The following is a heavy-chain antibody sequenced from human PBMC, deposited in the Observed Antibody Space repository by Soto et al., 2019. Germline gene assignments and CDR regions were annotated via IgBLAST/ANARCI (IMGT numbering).Heavy chain of an antibody. CDR3: AGDLVVCYGMDV. CDR2: ISSSSSYI. J-gene: IGHJ6*02. D-gene: IGHD3-22*01. Sequence: EVQLVESGGGLVKPGGSLRLSCAASGFTFSSYSMNWVRQAPGKGLEWVSSISSSSSYIYYADSVKGGFTISRDNAKNAQYLQMKSLRADDTAVYYCAGDLVVCYGMDVWGQGTTVTVSS. V-gene: IGHV3-21*01. CDR1: GFTFSSYS.